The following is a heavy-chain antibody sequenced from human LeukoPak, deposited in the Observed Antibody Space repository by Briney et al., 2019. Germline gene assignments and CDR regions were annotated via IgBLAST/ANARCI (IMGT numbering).Heavy chain of an antibody. CDR3: ARMYYYDDNDY. V-gene: IGHV1-2*02. CDR1: GYTFTGYY. J-gene: IGHJ4*02. Sequence: ASVKVSCKASGYTFTGYYMHWVRQAPGQGLEWMGWINLNSGGTNYAQKFQGRVTMTRDTSISTAYMELSRLRSDDTAVYYCARMYYYDDNDYWGQGTLVTVSS. CDR2: INLNSGGT. D-gene: IGHD3-22*01.